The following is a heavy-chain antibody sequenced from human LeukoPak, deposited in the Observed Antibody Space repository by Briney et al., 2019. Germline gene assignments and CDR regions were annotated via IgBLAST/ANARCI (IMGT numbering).Heavy chain of an antibody. CDR2: INPNSGAT. J-gene: IGHJ4*02. CDR3: ARNPHFWSGISLDY. D-gene: IGHD3-3*02. CDR1: GYTFTGYY. V-gene: IGHV1-2*02. Sequence: GASVKVSCKASGYTFTGYYMHWVRQAPGQGLEWMGWINPNSGATNYAQKFQGRVTMTRDTSITISYMELSRLRSDDTAVYYCARNPHFWSGISLDYWGQGTLVTVSS.